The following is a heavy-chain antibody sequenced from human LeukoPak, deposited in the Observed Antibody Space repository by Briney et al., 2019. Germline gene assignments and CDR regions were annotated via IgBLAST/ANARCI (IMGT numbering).Heavy chain of an antibody. Sequence: ASVKVSCKASGYTFTSYAMNWVRQAPGQGLEWMGWINTNTGNPTYAQGFTGRFVFSLDTSVSTAYLQISSLKAEDTAVYHCARGSSGVAALSRYYGMDVWGQGTTVTVSS. CDR2: INTNTGNP. J-gene: IGHJ6*02. CDR3: ARGSSGVAALSRYYGMDV. V-gene: IGHV7-4-1*02. D-gene: IGHD6-6*01. CDR1: GYTFTSYA.